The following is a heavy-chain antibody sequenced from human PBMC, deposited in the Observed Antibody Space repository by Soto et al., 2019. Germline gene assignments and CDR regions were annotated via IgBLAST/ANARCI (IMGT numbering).Heavy chain of an antibody. CDR3: ASRVNYDTLSGPFNYYYYYAMDV. CDR1: GFTVSSNY. V-gene: IGHV3-53*01. Sequence: LRLSCAASGFTVSSNYMSWVRQAPGKGLEWVSLIYGGGTTYYADSVNGRFTISRDNSKNTLYLQMNSLRAEDTAVYFCASRVNYDTLSGPFNYYYYYAMDVWGQGTTVTVSS. D-gene: IGHD3-9*01. CDR2: IYGGGTT. J-gene: IGHJ6*02.